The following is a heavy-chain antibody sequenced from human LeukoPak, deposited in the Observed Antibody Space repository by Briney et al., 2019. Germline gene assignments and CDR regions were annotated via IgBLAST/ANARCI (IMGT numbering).Heavy chain of an antibody. D-gene: IGHD1-1*01. V-gene: IGHV4-30-2*01. CDR1: GGSISSGDYS. CDR2: IFQSGST. CDR3: ARVGSDWNDVRYNWFDP. Sequence: SQTLSLTCAASGGSISSGDYSWSWIRQPPGKGLEWIGYIFQSGSTYYNPSLKSRVTISVDRSKNQFSLKLSSVTAADTAVYYCARVGSDWNDVRYNWFDPWGQGTLDTVSS. J-gene: IGHJ5*02.